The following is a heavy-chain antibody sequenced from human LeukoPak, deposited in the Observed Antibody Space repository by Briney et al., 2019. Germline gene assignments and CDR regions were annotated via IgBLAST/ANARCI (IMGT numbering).Heavy chain of an antibody. D-gene: IGHD3-10*01. CDR1: GGSISSDISY. J-gene: IGHJ6*03. CDR3: ARGTYYYGSGSYYSYYYYMDV. Sequence: SETLSLTCTVSGGSISSDISYWAWVRQPPEKGLEWIGTIFYSGSSYYNPSLKSRVTISVDTSKNQFSLNLSSVTAADTAVYYCARGTYYYGSGSYYSYYYYMDVWGKGTTVTISS. V-gene: IGHV4-39*07. CDR2: IFYSGSS.